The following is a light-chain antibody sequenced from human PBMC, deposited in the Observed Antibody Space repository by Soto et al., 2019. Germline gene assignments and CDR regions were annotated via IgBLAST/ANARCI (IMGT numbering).Light chain of an antibody. V-gene: IGLV2-14*01. CDR3: SSYTSSSTPV. J-gene: IGLJ2*01. CDR2: EVS. Sequence: QSVLTQPASVSGSPGQSITISCTGTSSDVGGYNYVSWYQQHPGKAPKLMIYEVSNRPSGVSNRFSGSKSGNTASLTISGLQAGDEADYYCSSYTSSSTPVFGGGTKVTVL. CDR1: SSDVGGYNY.